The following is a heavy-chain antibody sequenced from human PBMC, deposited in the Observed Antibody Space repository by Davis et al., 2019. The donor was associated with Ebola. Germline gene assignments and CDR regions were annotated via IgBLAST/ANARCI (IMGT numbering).Heavy chain of an antibody. J-gene: IGHJ4*02. V-gene: IGHV3-23*01. Sequence: PGGSLRLSCTASGFTFSSYAMNWVRQAPGKGLEWVSVLSGSGDSTYYADSVKRRFTISRDNSKNTLYLQMNSLRAEDTAVYYCALLGGYSSSSYWGQGTLVTVSS. D-gene: IGHD6-6*01. CDR3: ALLGGYSSSSY. CDR1: GFTFSSYA. CDR2: LSGSGDST.